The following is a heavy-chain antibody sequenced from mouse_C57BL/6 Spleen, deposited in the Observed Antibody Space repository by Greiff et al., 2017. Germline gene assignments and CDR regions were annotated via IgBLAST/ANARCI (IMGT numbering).Heavy chain of an antibody. CDR2: IHPNSGST. CDR1: GYTFTSYW. V-gene: IGHV1-64*01. CDR3: ARVVATDYFDY. J-gene: IGHJ2*01. Sequence: QVQLQQPGAELVKPGASVKLSCKASGYTFTSYWMHWVKQRPGQGLEWIGMIHPNSGSTNYNEKFKSKATLTVDKSSSTAYMQLSSLTSEDSAVYYGARVVATDYFDYWGQGTTLTVSS. D-gene: IGHD1-1*01.